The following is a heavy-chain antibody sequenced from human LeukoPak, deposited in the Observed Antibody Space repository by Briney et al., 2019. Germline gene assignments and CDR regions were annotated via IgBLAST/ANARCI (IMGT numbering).Heavy chain of an antibody. CDR1: GYTFTSYA. CDR3: ARESGPILGLWSTVDY. J-gene: IGHJ4*02. V-gene: IGHV7-4-1*02. CDR2: INTNTGNP. D-gene: IGHD5-18*01. Sequence: ASVKVSCKASGYTFTSYAMNWVRQAPGQGLEGMGWINTNTGNPTYAQGFTGRFVFSLDTSVSTAYLQISSLKAEDTAIYYCARESGPILGLWSTVDYWGQGTLVTVSS.